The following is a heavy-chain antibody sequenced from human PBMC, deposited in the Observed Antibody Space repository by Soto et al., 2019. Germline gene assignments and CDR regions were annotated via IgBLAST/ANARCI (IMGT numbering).Heavy chain of an antibody. D-gene: IGHD6-19*01. CDR3: ATQASGLYTPWAY. CDR1: GFTFSTYA. Sequence: GGSLRLSCAASGFTFSTYAMTWVRQAPEKGLEWVSGISTGGDTTYYADSVKGRFTISRDKSKKMLYLKMDSLSAEDTAIYPFATQASGLYTPWAYWGQGTLVTVSS. V-gene: IGHV3-23*01. J-gene: IGHJ4*02. CDR2: ISTGGDTT.